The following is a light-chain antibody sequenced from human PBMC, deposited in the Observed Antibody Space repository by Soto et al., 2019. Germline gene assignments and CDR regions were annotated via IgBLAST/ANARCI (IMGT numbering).Light chain of an antibody. J-gene: IGKJ3*01. V-gene: IGKV3D-15*01. Sequence: EIVLTQSPATLSVSPGESATLSCRASQNVNIDLVWYQQKPGQAPKVLMFSASARETGIPDRFSGGGSETKFPLTISSLQPEDSAVYYRQQYNTWPFTFGPATKVDLK. CDR1: QNVNID. CDR2: SAS. CDR3: QQYNTWPFT.